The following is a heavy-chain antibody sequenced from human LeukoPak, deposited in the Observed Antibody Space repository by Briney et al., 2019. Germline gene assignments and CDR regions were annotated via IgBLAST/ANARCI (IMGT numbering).Heavy chain of an antibody. CDR1: GLTLSRFP. CDR3: VKDIYGDDY. D-gene: IGHD4-17*01. V-gene: IGHV3-23*01. CDR2: INGSGDKT. Sequence: GSLRLSCTASGLTLSRFPMTWVRQAPGRGPEWVSTINGSGDKTYHADSVKGRFTISRDNSKNTLYLQMKSLRAEDTATYYCVKDIYGDDYWGQGSLVTVSS. J-gene: IGHJ4*02.